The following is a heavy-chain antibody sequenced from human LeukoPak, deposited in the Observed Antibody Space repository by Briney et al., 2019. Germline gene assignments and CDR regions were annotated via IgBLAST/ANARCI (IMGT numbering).Heavy chain of an antibody. CDR2: ISYDGSNK. J-gene: IGHJ4*02. D-gene: IGHD6-13*01. CDR1: GFTFSSYA. Sequence: PGGSLRLSCAASGFTFSSYAMHWVRQAPGKGLEWVAVISYDGSNKYYADSVKGRFTISRDNSKNTLYLQMNSLRAEDTAVYYCARDLQIAAALGYWGQGTLVTVSS. CDR3: ARDLQIAAALGY. V-gene: IGHV3-30-3*01.